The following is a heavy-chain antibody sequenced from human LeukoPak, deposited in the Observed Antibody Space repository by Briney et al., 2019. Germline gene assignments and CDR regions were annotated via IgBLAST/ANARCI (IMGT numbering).Heavy chain of an antibody. V-gene: IGHV4-39*01. CDR3: ARHFGDGEMVRGVIIFPLDY. J-gene: IGHJ4*02. Sequence: PSETLSLTCTVSSVSITGSSCYWGWIRQPPGKGLEWNGSIYYTGSTYYNPSLKSRVTISVDTSKNQFSLKMSSVTAADTAVYYCARHFGDGEMVRGVIIFPLDYWGQGTLVTVSS. CDR2: IYYTGST. CDR1: SVSITGSSCY. D-gene: IGHD3-10*01.